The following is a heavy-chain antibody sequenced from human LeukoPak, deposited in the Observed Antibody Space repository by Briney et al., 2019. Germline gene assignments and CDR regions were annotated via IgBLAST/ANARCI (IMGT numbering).Heavy chain of an antibody. CDR1: GYTFTSYA. D-gene: IGHD3-22*01. CDR2: MNPNSGNT. J-gene: IGHJ3*02. CDR3: ARAVDYYDSSGSNDAFDI. V-gene: IGHV1-8*02. Sequence: ASVKVSCKASGYTFTSYAMNWVRQATGQGLEWMGWMNPNSGNTGYAQKFQGRVTMTRNTSISTAYMELSSLRSEDTAVYYCARAVDYYDSSGSNDAFDIWGQGTMVTVSS.